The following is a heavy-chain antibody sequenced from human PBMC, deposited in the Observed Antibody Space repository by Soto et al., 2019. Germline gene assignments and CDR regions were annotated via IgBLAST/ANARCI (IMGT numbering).Heavy chain of an antibody. CDR3: ARESEDLTSNFDY. CDR1: GFTFTRYS. V-gene: IGHV3-21*06. CDR2: ISSTTNYI. J-gene: IGHJ4*02. Sequence: EAQMVESGGGLVKPGGSLRLSCAASGFTFTRYSMNWVRQAPGKGLEWVSSISSTTNYICYGDSMKGRFTISRDNAKNSLYLEMKSLRAEDTAVYYCARESEDLTSNFDYWGQGTLVTVSS.